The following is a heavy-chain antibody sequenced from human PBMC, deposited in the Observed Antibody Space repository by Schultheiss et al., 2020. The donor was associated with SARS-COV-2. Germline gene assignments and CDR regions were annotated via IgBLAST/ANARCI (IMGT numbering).Heavy chain of an antibody. Sequence: GGSLRLSCAASGFTFSSYEMNWVRQAPGKGLEWVSYISSSGSTIYYADSVKGRFTISRDNAKNSLYLQMNSLRAEDTAVYYCARATGYSSSWYVDYWGQGTLVTVSS. CDR1: GFTFSSYE. CDR3: ARATGYSSSWYVDY. D-gene: IGHD6-13*01. V-gene: IGHV3-48*03. J-gene: IGHJ4*02. CDR2: ISSSGSTI.